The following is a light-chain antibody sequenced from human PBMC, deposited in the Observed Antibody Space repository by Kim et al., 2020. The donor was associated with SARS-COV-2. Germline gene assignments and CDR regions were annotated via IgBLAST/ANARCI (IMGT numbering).Light chain of an antibody. CDR3: CSYAGRYTWV. CDR2: DVT. Sequence: QSALTQPRSVSGSPGQSVTISCTGTSSDVGGYNYVSWYQQHPDKAPKLMIYDVTKRPSGVLDRFSGSKSGNTASLTISGLQAEDEADYYCCSYAGRYTWVFGGGTQLTVL. V-gene: IGLV2-11*01. CDR1: SSDVGGYNY. J-gene: IGLJ3*02.